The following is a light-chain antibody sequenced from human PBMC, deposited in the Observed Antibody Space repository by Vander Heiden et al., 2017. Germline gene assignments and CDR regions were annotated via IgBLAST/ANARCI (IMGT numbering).Light chain of an antibody. CDR3: AAWDDSLSGPVV. CDR1: SSNIGSDY. V-gene: IGLV1-47*01. J-gene: IGLJ3*02. CDR2: RDN. Sequence: QSVLAQPPSASGTPGQRVTISCSGSSSNIGSDYVYWYQQLPGSAPKLLVYRDNQRPSGVPDRFSGSKSGTAASLAISGLRSEDEAHDYCAAWDDSLSGPVVFGGGTKLTVL.